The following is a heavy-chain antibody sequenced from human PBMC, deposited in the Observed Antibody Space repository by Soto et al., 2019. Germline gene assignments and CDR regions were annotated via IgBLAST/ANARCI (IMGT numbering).Heavy chain of an antibody. CDR3: AGGFGGDFDY. CDR1: GGSFSGFY. V-gene: IGHV4-34*01. J-gene: IGHJ4*02. Sequence: SETLSLTCAVYGGSFSGFYWSWIRQPPGKGLEWIGEINHSGSTNYNPSLKSRVTISVDTSKNQFSLKLSSVTAADTAVYYCAGGFGGDFDYWGQGTLVTAPQ. D-gene: IGHD2-21*01. CDR2: INHSGST.